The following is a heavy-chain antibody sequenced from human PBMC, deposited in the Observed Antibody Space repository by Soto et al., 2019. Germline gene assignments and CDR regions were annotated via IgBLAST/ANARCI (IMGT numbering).Heavy chain of an antibody. Sequence: PGGSLRLSCAASGFTFSSYSMNWVRQAPGKGLEWVSSISSSSSYIYYADSVKGRFTISRDNAKNSLYLQMNSLRAEDTAVYYCARDEPRLLFSHYFDYWGQGTLVTVSS. CDR1: GFTFSSYS. CDR3: ARDEPRLLFSHYFDY. D-gene: IGHD2-21*02. V-gene: IGHV3-21*01. J-gene: IGHJ4*02. CDR2: ISSSSSYI.